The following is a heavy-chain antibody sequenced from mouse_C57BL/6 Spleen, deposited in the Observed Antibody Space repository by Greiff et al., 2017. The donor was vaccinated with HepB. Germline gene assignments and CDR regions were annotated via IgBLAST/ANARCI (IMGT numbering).Heavy chain of an antibody. CDR2: ISNGGGST. V-gene: IGHV5-12*01. J-gene: IGHJ4*01. Sequence: DVKLVESGGGLVQPGGSLKLSCAASGFTFSDYYMYWVRQTPEKRLEWVAYISNGGGSTYYPDTVKGRFTISRDNAKNTLYLQMSRLKSEDTAMYYCAREYYGSSYGYAMDYWGQGTSVTVSS. CDR3: AREYYGSSYGYAMDY. CDR1: GFTFSDYY. D-gene: IGHD1-1*01.